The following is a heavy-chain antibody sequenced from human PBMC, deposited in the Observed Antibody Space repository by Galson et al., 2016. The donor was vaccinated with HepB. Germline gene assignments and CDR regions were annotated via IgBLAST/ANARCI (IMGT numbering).Heavy chain of an antibody. D-gene: IGHD1-1*01. CDR2: INHRGST. CDR1: GGSFSGND. J-gene: IGHJ4*02. CDR3: ARGYNWNQRGYFDY. V-gene: IGHV4-34*01. Sequence: ETLSLTCAVYGGSFSGNDWSWIRQPPGKGLEWIGEINHRGSTNYNPSLKSRVTISADTSKNQFSLRLTSVTAADTAVYYCARGYNWNQRGYFDYWGQGTQVTVSS.